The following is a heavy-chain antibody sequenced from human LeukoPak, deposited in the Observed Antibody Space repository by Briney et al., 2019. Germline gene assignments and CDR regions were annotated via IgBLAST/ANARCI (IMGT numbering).Heavy chain of an antibody. CDR3: AREVFFGELPRPDAFDI. D-gene: IGHD1-26*01. CDR1: GGSFSGYY. CDR2: INHSGST. Sequence: PSETLSLTCAVYGGSFSGYYWSWIRQPPGKGLEWIGEINHSGSTNYNPSLKSRVTVSVDTSKNQFSLKLSSVTAADTAVYYCAREVFFGELPRPDAFDIWGQGTMVTVSS. J-gene: IGHJ3*02. V-gene: IGHV4-34*01.